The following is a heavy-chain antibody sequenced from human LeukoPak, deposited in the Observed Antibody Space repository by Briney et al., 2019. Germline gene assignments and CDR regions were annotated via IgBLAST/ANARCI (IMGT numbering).Heavy chain of an antibody. D-gene: IGHD6-19*01. J-gene: IGHJ4*02. CDR1: GYSFTSYG. Sequence: ASVKVSCKASGYSFTSYGFSWVRQAPRQGLEWMGWISAYNGNTNYAQKLQGRVTMTTDTSTSTAYMELRSLRSDDTAVYYCARVNIGGWYSLLGYWGQGTLVTVSS. CDR2: ISAYNGNT. V-gene: IGHV1-18*01. CDR3: ARVNIGGWYSLLGY.